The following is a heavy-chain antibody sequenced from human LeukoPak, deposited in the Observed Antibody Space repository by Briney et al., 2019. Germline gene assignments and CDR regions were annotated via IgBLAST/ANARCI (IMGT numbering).Heavy chain of an antibody. J-gene: IGHJ4*02. Sequence: SETLSLTCTVSGGSISSSSYYWGWIRQPPGKGLEWIGSIYYSGSTYYNPSLKSRVTISVDTSKNQFSLKLSSVTAADTAVYYCARDFGSDWGQGTLVTVSS. CDR1: GGSISSSSYY. V-gene: IGHV4-39*07. CDR3: ARDFGSD. D-gene: IGHD3-10*01. CDR2: IYYSGST.